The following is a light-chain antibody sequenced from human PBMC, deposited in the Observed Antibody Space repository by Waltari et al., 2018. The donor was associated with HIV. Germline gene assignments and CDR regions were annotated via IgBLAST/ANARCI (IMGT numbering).Light chain of an antibody. V-gene: IGLV3-21*02. CDR3: QVWDSSSDRVI. J-gene: IGLJ2*01. CDR2: GDN. CDR1: SNAGKS. Sequence: SYELTQPPSVSVAAGQTASVACGGDSNAGKSVRWYQKKPSQDPDLVVYGDNDRPSRAPERFSGSKSANLATLTVSMVEVGDEADYYCQVWDSSSDRVIFGGGTKLTVL.